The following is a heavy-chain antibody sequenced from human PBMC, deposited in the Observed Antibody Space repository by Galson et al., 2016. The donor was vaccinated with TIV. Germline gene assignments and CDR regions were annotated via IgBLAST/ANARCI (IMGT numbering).Heavy chain of an antibody. CDR3: ARDGIDGMDV. CDR1: GASITNYF. D-gene: IGHD3-3*02. V-gene: IGHV4-59*12. CDR2: VYYTGSTNTIPSLT. Sequence: ETLSLTCSVSGASITNYFWTWIRQPSGKGLEWIGYVYYTGSTNTIPSLTNYSPSFKSRVTVSLDTSKNQFSLRLSSVTAADTAVYFCARDGIDGMDVWGPGTTVIVSS. J-gene: IGHJ6*02.